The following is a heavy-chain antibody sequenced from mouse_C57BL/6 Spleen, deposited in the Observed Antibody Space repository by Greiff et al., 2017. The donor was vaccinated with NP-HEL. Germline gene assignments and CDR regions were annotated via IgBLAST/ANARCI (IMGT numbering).Heavy chain of an antibody. CDR2: ISDGGSYT. CDR3: ARDYSNYGGYFDY. CDR1: GFTFSSYA. Sequence: EVQVVESGGGLVKPGGSLKLSCAASGFTFSSYAMSWVRQTPEKRLEWVATISDGGSYTYYPDNVKGRFTISRDNAKNNLYLQMSHLKSEDTAMYYCARDYSNYGGYFDYWGQGTTLTVSS. V-gene: IGHV5-4*01. J-gene: IGHJ2*01. D-gene: IGHD2-5*01.